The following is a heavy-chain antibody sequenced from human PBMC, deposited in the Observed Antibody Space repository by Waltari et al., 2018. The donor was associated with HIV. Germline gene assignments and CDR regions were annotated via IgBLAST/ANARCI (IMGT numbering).Heavy chain of an antibody. V-gene: IGHV3-21*03. CDR2: ISSFGSTK. J-gene: IGHJ4*02. CDR3: AGGGYDYAWGTYRPFDY. D-gene: IGHD3-16*02. CDR1: GFTSSTYN. Sequence: EVQLVASGGGLDNCGGSLSCSCSASGFTSSTYNLNCVRQAPGKGLEWVSSISSFGSTKCYPASFKGRFPTSRDNAKNSLYLQMNSLRAEDTAVYYCAGGGYDYAWGTYRPFDYWGQGTLVTVSS.